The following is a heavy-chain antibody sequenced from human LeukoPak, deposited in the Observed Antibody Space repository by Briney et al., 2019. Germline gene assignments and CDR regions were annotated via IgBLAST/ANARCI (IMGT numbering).Heavy chain of an antibody. Sequence: GGSLRLSCAASGFTFSSHAMSWVRQAPGKRLEWVSGISGNGASTYYADSVKGRFTISRDNFKNTLYLQINSLRAEDTAVYYCAKDDIVIVQAASFWFDPWGQGTLVTVSS. J-gene: IGHJ5*02. CDR3: AKDDIVIVQAASFWFDP. CDR1: GFTFSSHA. CDR2: ISGNGAST. V-gene: IGHV3-23*01. D-gene: IGHD2-2*01.